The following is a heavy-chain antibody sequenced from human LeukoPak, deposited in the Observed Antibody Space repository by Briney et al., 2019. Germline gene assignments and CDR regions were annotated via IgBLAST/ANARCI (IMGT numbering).Heavy chain of an antibody. CDR3: ARPSPHYYGSGSLDY. Sequence: ASVKVSCKASGGTFSSYAISWVRQAPGQGLEWMGIINPSGGSTSYAQKFQGRVTMTRDTSTSTVYMELSSLRSEDTAVYYCARPSPHYYGSGSLDYWGQGTLVTVSS. D-gene: IGHD3-10*01. CDR2: INPSGGST. V-gene: IGHV1-46*01. J-gene: IGHJ4*02. CDR1: GGTFSSYA.